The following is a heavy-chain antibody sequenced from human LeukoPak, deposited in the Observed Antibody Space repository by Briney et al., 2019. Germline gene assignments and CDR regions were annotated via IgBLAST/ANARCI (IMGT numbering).Heavy chain of an antibody. CDR2: MYHSGTT. V-gene: IGHV4-4*02. D-gene: IGHD6-19*01. Sequence: SETLSLTCGVSGGSISSDNWWTWVRQPPGKGLEWIGEMYHSGTTNYNPSLKSRVTISIDKAKNQFSLKLTSVTAADTAVYYCALSSGWYKPDDWGQGTLSPSPQ. CDR1: GGSISSDNW. J-gene: IGHJ4*02. CDR3: ALSSGWYKPDD.